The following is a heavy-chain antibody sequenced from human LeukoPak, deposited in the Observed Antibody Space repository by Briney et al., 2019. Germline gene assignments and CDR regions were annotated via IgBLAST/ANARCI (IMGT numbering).Heavy chain of an antibody. D-gene: IGHD2-2*02. J-gene: IGHJ3*02. CDR2: IYTSGST. CDR3: AKEVVSYCSSTSCYSDAFDI. Sequence: TLSLTCTVSGGSISSGSYYWRWIRQPAGKGLEWIGRIYTSGSTNYNPSLKSRVTISVDTSKNQFSLKLTSVTAADTAVYYCAKEVVSYCSSTSCYSDAFDIWGQGTMVTVSS. CDR1: GGSISSGSYY. V-gene: IGHV4-61*02.